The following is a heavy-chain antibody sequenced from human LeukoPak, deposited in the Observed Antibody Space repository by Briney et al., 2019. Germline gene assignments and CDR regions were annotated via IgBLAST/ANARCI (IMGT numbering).Heavy chain of an antibody. CDR1: GYTFTDYY. CDR3: ARVGCSSTSCSLAVFDY. D-gene: IGHD2-2*01. CDR2: INPKSGGT. J-gene: IGHJ4*02. V-gene: IGHV1-2*02. Sequence: ASVKVSCKASGYTFTDYYMHWVRQAPGQGLEWMGWINPKSGGTKYAQKFQGGVTMTRDTSISTAFMEVSRLRSDDTAVYYCARVGCSSTSCSLAVFDYWGQGTLVTVCS.